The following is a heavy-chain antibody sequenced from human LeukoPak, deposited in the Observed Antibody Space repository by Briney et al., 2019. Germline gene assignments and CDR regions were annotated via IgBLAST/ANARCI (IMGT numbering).Heavy chain of an antibody. J-gene: IGHJ4*02. D-gene: IGHD4-23*01. Sequence: GESLKIPCKGSGYSFSTYWIGWVRQMPGKGLEWMGIIYPGDSETKYSPSFQGQVTISADKSITTAYLQWSSLKASDTAMYYCARPATLSPYGGNLYFDYWGQGSLVTVSS. V-gene: IGHV5-51*01. CDR3: ARPATLSPYGGNLYFDY. CDR2: IYPGDSET. CDR1: GYSFSTYW.